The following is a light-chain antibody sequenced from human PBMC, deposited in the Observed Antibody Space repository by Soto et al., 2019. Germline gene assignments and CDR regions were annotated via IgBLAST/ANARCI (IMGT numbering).Light chain of an antibody. CDR1: SSDVGGYNY. J-gene: IGLJ1*01. V-gene: IGLV2-8*01. CDR3: SSDAGDYHV. CDR2: EVS. Sequence: QSALTQPPSASGSPGQSVTISCTGTSSDVGGYNYVSWYQQHPGKAPKLMIYEVSKRPSGVPDRFSGSKSGNTASLTVSGLQAEDEADYFCSSDAGDYHVFGTGTKLTVL.